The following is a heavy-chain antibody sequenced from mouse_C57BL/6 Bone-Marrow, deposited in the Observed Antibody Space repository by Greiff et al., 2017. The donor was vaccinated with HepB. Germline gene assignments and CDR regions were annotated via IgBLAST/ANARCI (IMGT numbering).Heavy chain of an antibody. Sequence: EVKLVESGGGLVQPKGSLKLSCAASGFSFNTYAMNWVRQAPGKGLEWVARIRSKSNNYATYYADSVKDRFTISRDDSESMLYLQMNNLKTEDTAMYYCVRLLYWYFDVWGTGTTVTVSS. CDR1: GFSFNTYA. V-gene: IGHV10-1*01. CDR3: VRLLYWYFDV. CDR2: IRSKSNNYAT. J-gene: IGHJ1*03.